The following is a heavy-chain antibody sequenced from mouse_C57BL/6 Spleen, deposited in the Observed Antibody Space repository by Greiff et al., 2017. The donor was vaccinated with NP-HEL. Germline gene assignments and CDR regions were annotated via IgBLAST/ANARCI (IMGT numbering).Heavy chain of an antibody. CDR2: INYDGSST. V-gene: IGHV5-16*01. CDR1: GFTFSDYY. CDR3: ARAKSPYGSENAMDY. Sequence: EVKLVESEGGLVQPGSSMKLSCTASGFTFSDYYMAWVRQVPDKGLEWVANINYDGSSTYYLDSLKSRFIISRDNAKNMLYLQMSSLKSEDTATYYCARAKSPYGSENAMDYWGQGTSVTVSS. D-gene: IGHD1-1*01. J-gene: IGHJ4*01.